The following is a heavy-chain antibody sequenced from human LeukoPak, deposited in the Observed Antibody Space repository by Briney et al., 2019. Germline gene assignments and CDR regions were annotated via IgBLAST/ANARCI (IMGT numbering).Heavy chain of an antibody. J-gene: IGHJ6*04. V-gene: IGHV3-30*18. CDR1: GFTFSSYG. Sequence: GGSLRLPCAASGFTFSSYGMHWVRQAPGKGLEWVAVISYDGSNKYYADSVKGRFTISRDNSKNTLYLQMNSLRAEDTAVYYCAKSRVIPAAGYYYGMDVWGKGTTVTVSS. CDR3: AKSRVIPAAGYYYGMDV. CDR2: ISYDGSNK. D-gene: IGHD2-2*01.